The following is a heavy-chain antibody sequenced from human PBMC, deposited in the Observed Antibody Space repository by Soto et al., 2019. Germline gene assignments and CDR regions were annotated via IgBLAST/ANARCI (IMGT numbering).Heavy chain of an antibody. D-gene: IGHD2-21*02. J-gene: IGHJ6*02. CDR1: GYTFTSYG. V-gene: IGHV1-18*01. CDR3: ARDRMVVTAIRYYYYGMDV. CDR2: ISAYNGNT. Sequence: ASVKVSCKASGYTFTSYGISWVRQAPGQGLEWMGWISAYNGNTNYAQELQGRVTMTTDTSTSTAYMELRSLRSDDTAVYYCARDRMVVTAIRYYYYGMDVWGQGTTVTVSS.